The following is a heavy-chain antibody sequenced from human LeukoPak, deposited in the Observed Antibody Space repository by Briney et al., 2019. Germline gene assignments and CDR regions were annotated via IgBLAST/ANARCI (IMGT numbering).Heavy chain of an antibody. D-gene: IGHD6-13*01. V-gene: IGHV3-53*01. CDR2: IYSGGST. CDR3: AKKEGTSWCGLDFQD. CDR1: GFTVSSNY. Sequence: GGSLRLSCAASGFTVSSNYMSWVRQAPGKGLEWVSVIYSGGSTYYADSVKGRFTISRDDSKSTLYLQMNSLRAEDTAVYYRAKKEGTSWCGLDFQDWGQGSLVTVSS. J-gene: IGHJ1*01.